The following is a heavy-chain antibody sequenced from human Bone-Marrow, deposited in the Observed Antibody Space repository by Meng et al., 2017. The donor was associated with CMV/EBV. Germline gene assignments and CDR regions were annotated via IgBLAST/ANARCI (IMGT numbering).Heavy chain of an antibody. CDR3: AGYYDFWSGYYSFDY. J-gene: IGHJ4*02. V-gene: IGHV3-30*02. Sequence: GESLKISCAASGFTFSSYGMHWVRQAPGKGLEWVAFIRYDGSNKYYADSVKGRFTISRDNSKNTLYLQMNSLRAEDTAVYYCAGYYDFWSGYYSFDYWGQGKRVNVAS. CDR2: IRYDGSNK. D-gene: IGHD3-3*01. CDR1: GFTFSSYG.